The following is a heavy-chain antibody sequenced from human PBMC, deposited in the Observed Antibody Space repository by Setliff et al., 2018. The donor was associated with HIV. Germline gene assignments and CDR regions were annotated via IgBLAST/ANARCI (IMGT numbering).Heavy chain of an antibody. CDR3: ARQVAGYYYDSSEYYTGNGFDF. V-gene: IGHV4-38-2*01. CDR2: VHHSGST. Sequence: SETLSLTCAVSGYSISTAYYWAWIRQPPGKGLEWIGGVHHSGSTHYNPSLRSRSTISPQTSKNQFSLELTSVTAADTAVYYCARQVAGYYYDSSEYYTGNGFDFWGQEKLVT. CDR1: GYSISTAYY. D-gene: IGHD3-22*01. J-gene: IGHJ3*01.